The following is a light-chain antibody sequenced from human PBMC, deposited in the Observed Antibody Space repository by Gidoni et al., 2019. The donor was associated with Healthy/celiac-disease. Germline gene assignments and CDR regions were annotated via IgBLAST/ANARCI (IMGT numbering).Light chain of an antibody. J-gene: IGLJ2*01. V-gene: IGLV2-11*01. Sequence: QSALTQPRSVSWSPGQSVTISCTGTSSDVGGYNYVSWYHQHPGKAPKLIIYDVSKRPSGVPDRFSGSKSGNTASLTISGLQAEDEADYYCCSYAGSYTFEVFGGGTKLTVL. CDR1: SSDVGGYNY. CDR2: DVS. CDR3: CSYAGSYTFEV.